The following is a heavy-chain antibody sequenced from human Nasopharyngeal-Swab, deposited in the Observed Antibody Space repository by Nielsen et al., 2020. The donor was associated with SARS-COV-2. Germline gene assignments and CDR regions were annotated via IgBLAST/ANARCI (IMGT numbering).Heavy chain of an antibody. CDR2: IIPIFGTA. V-gene: IGHV1-69*01. Sequence: WVRQAPGQGLEWMGGIIPIFGTANYAQKFQGRVTITADESTNTAYMELSSLRSEDTAVYYCVTSSSKTINYYYYMDVWGKGTTVTVSS. J-gene: IGHJ6*03. CDR3: VTSSSKTINYYYYMDV. D-gene: IGHD6-13*01.